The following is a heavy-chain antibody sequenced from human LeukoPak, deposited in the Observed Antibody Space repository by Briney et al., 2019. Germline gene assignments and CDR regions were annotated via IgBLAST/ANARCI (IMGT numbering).Heavy chain of an antibody. Sequence: GGSPRLSCAASGFTFSSYAMSWVRQAPGKGLEWVSAISGSGGSTYYADSAKGRFTISRDNSKNTLYLQMNSLRAEDTAVYYCAKALGIQLWGTPGGPNYYFDYWGQGTLVTVSS. CDR2: ISGSGGST. J-gene: IGHJ4*02. CDR1: GFTFSSYA. D-gene: IGHD5-18*01. V-gene: IGHV3-23*01. CDR3: AKALGIQLWGTPGGPNYYFDY.